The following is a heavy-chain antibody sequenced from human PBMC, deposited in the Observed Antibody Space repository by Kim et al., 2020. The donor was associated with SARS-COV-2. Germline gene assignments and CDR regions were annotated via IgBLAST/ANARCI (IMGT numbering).Heavy chain of an antibody. V-gene: IGHV3-43*01. J-gene: IGHJ6*02. CDR1: GFTFDDYT. D-gene: IGHD4-4*01. CDR2: ISWDGGST. CDR3: AKDMGSTVTNPDVGVFLYYYYGMDV. Sequence: GGSLRLSCAASGFTFDDYTMHWVRQAPGKGLEWVSLISWDGGSTYYADSVKGRFTISRDNSKNSLYLQMNSLRTEDTALYYCAKDMGSTVTNPDVGVFLYYYYGMDVWGQGTTVTVSS.